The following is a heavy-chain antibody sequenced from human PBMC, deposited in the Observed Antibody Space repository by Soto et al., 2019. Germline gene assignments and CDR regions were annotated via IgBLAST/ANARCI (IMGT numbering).Heavy chain of an antibody. D-gene: IGHD5-18*01. V-gene: IGHV1-3*01. CDR3: AREGGYTYGYWFDP. Sequence: QVQLVQSGAEVKKPGASVKVSCKASGYTFTDYAIHWVRQAPGQRLEWMGWITVGNGNTKYSQKFQGRIAITRDTSASTAHMELRSLRSEDTAVYYCAREGGYTYGYWFDPWGQGTLVTVSS. CDR2: ITVGNGNT. J-gene: IGHJ5*02. CDR1: GYTFTDYA.